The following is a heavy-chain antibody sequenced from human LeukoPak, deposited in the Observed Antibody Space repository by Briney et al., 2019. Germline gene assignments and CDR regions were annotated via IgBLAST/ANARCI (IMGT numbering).Heavy chain of an antibody. CDR3: AKARGYGDQYYYYGMDV. Sequence: VGSLRLSCAASGFTLSSYGMHWVRQAPGTGLEWVAVISYDGSNKYYADSVKGRFTISRDNSKNTLYLQMNSLRPEDTAVYYCAKARGYGDQYYYYGMDVWGQGTTVTVSS. CDR1: GFTLSSYG. D-gene: IGHD4-17*01. CDR2: ISYDGSNK. V-gene: IGHV3-30*18. J-gene: IGHJ6*02.